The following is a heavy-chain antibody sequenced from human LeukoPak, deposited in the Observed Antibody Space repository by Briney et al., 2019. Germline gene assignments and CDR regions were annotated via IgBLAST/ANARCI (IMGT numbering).Heavy chain of an antibody. V-gene: IGHV5-51*01. CDR2: IYPGDSDT. CDR1: GYSFTSYL. CDR3: ARSTPYYEYSSSLDY. J-gene: IGHJ4*02. D-gene: IGHD6-6*01. Sequence: GESLKISCKGSGYSFTSYLIGWVRQMPGKGLEWMGIIYPGDSDTRYSPSFQGQVTISADKSISTAYLQWSSLKASDTAMYYCARSTPYYEYSSSLDYWGQGTLVTVSS.